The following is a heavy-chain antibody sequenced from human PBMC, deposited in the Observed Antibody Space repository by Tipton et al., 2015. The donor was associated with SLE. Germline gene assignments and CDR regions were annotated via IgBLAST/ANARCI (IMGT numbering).Heavy chain of an antibody. CDR2: ITSDGSTT. CDR1: GSTFNNYW. Sequence: SLRLSCVASGSTFNNYWMNWVRQAPGKGLVWVSRITSDGSTTAYADFVRGRFTISRDNAKKTVYLQMNSLRAEDTALYYCARDLKQALPDYYGMDVWGQGTTVTVSS. D-gene: IGHD1-26*01. V-gene: IGHV3-74*01. CDR3: ARDLKQALPDYYGMDV. J-gene: IGHJ6*02.